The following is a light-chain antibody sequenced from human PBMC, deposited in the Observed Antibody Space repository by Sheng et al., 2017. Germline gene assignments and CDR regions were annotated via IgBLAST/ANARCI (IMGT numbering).Light chain of an antibody. J-gene: IGLJ2*01. CDR1: SSDVGGYNS. V-gene: IGLV2-14*01. CDR3: NSYTSSSTLVV. CDR2: DVG. Sequence: QSALTQPASVSGSPGQSITISCTGTSSDVGGYNSVSWYQQHPGKAPKLMIYDVGNRPSGVSNRFSGSKSGNTASLTISGLQAEDEADYYCNSYTSSSTLVVFGGGTKLTVL.